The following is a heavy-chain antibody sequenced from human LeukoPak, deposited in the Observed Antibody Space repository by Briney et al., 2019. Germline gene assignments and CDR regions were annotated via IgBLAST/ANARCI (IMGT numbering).Heavy chain of an antibody. CDR1: GGSISSSSYY. J-gene: IGHJ5*02. CDR3: ARHLMANWFDP. Sequence: SETLSHTCTVSGGSISSSSYYWGWIRQPPGKGLEWSGSIYYSGTTYYNPSLKSRVTISVDTSKNQFSLKLSSVTAADTAVYYCARHLMANWFDPWGQGTLVTVSS. CDR2: IYYSGTT. D-gene: IGHD5-24*01. V-gene: IGHV4-39*01.